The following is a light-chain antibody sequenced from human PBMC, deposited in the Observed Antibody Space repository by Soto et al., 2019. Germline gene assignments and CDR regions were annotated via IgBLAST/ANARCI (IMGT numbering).Light chain of an antibody. V-gene: IGKV1-5*01. CDR1: QSIRSY. CDR2: DVY. CDR3: QQYNTFWT. J-gene: IGKJ1*01. Sequence: DIQLTQSPSSLSASVGDKVTITRRASQSIRSYLNWVQQKPGKAPKLLIYDVYSLESGVPSRFSGSGSGTEFSLTISSLQPDDFATYYCQQYNTFWTFGQGTKVDIK.